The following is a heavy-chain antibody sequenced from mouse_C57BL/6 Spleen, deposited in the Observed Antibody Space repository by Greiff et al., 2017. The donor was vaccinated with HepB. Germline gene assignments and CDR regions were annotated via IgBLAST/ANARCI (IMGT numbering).Heavy chain of an antibody. Sequence: QVQLQQSGAELVKPGASVKISCKASGYAFSRYWMNWVKQRPGKGLEWIGQIYPGDGDTNYNGKFKGKATLTADKSSSTAYMQLSSLTSEDSAVYFCASISTGTLDYWGQGTTLTVSS. CDR2: IYPGDGDT. V-gene: IGHV1-80*01. CDR1: GYAFSRYW. J-gene: IGHJ2*01. CDR3: ASISTGTLDY. D-gene: IGHD4-1*01.